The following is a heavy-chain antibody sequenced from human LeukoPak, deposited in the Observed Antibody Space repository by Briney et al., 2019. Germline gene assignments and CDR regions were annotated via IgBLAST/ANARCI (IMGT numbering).Heavy chain of an antibody. D-gene: IGHD3-10*01. Sequence: SETLSLTCTVAGGSISYYYWTWIRQPAGKGLEWIGRIYTSGSTNYNPSLKSRVTMSVDTSKNQFSLKLTSVTAADTAVYYCAREGEGGSGSYYYWGQGTLVTVSS. V-gene: IGHV4-4*07. CDR1: GGSISYYY. J-gene: IGHJ4*02. CDR2: IYTSGST. CDR3: AREGEGGSGSYYY.